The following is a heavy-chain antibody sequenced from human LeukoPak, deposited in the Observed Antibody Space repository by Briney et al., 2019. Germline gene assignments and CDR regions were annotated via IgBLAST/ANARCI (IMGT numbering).Heavy chain of an antibody. CDR3: ARGRIRSYDAASATFRRDQEND. CDR2: MNPNSGNT. J-gene: IGHJ4*02. V-gene: IGHV1-8*01. CDR1: GYTFTSYD. D-gene: IGHD1-26*01. Sequence: ASVKVSCKASGYTFTSYDINWVRQATGQGLEWMGWMNPNSGNTGYAQKFQGRVTMTRNTSISTAYMELSSLRSEDTAVYYCARGRIRSYDAASATFRRDQENDWGQGTLVTVFS.